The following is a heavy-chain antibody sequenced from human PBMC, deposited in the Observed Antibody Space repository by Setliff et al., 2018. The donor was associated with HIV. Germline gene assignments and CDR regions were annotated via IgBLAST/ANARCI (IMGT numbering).Heavy chain of an antibody. CDR2: INPSGGSS. CDR3: ARGRVRITIFGANDASDI. J-gene: IGHJ3*02. V-gene: IGHV1-46*01. CDR1: GYTFTSYY. D-gene: IGHD3-3*01. Sequence: GASVKVSCKASGYTFTSYYMNWVRQAPGQGLEWMGIINPSGGSSTYAQKFQGRVAMTRDTSTSTVYMELSSLRSEDTAVYYCARGRVRITIFGANDASDIWGQGTMVTVSS.